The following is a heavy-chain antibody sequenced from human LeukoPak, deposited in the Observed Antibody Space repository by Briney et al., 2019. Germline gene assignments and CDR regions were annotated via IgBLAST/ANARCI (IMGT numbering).Heavy chain of an antibody. V-gene: IGHV3-7*03. CDR3: AKDYYALLWFGEFNRKYYFDY. CDR2: INQDGTEK. J-gene: IGHJ4*02. Sequence: GGSLRLSCAASGFTFTTYWMSWVRQLPGKGLEWVANINQDGTEKYYVDSVKGRFTISRDNAKNSLDLQMNSLRVEDTAVYYCAKDYYALLWFGEFNRKYYFDYWGQGTLVTVSS. CDR1: GFTFTTYW. D-gene: IGHD3-10*01.